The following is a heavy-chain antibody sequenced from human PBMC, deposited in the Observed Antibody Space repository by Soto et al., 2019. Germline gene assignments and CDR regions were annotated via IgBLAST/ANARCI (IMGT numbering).Heavy chain of an antibody. CDR3: AREVNGYCSGGTCHHGAYYFDY. Sequence: PGGSLRLSCAASGFTFSSYSMNWVRQGPGKGLEWVSSISSSSSYIYYADSVKGRFTIPRDNAKNSLYLQMSSLRAVETAVYYCAREVNGYCSGGTCHHGAYYFDYWGQGTLVTVSS. J-gene: IGHJ4*02. CDR1: GFTFSSYS. D-gene: IGHD2-15*01. V-gene: IGHV3-21*01. CDR2: ISSSSSYI.